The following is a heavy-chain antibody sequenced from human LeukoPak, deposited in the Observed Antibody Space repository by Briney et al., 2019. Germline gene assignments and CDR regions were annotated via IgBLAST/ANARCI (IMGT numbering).Heavy chain of an antibody. Sequence: PGGSLRLSCAASGFTFSSYGMHWVRQAPGEGLEWVAVISYDGSNKYYADSVKGRFTISRDNSKNTLYLQMNSLRAEDTAVYYCAKEERYYYGSSGYYYLYFDYWGQGTLVTVSS. CDR2: ISYDGSNK. J-gene: IGHJ4*02. CDR3: AKEERYYYGSSGYYYLYFDY. CDR1: GFTFSSYG. V-gene: IGHV3-30*18. D-gene: IGHD3-22*01.